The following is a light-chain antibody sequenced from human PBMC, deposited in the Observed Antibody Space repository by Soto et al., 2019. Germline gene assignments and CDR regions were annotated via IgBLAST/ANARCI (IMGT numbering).Light chain of an antibody. V-gene: IGKV1-5*03. CDR2: QAA. Sequence: IPMTQSPSTLSASVGDRVAITGRSSDNLSPWVAWNQQKPGKAPPPLNYQAANLADEVPSRFAGSGTGTDFTVTITYLHPDDFATYYCEVYNFFSRTLGQAIIVDI. J-gene: IGKJ1*01. CDR1: DNLSPW. CDR3: EVYNFFSRT.